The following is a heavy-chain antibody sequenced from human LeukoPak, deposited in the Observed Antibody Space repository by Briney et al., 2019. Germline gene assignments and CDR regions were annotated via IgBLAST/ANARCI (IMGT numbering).Heavy chain of an antibody. J-gene: IGHJ4*02. CDR2: IYTSGST. CDR1: GGSISSGSYY. V-gene: IGHV4-61*02. CDR3: AKDPRQIIRSGDY. D-gene: IGHD3-10*01. Sequence: SETLSLTCTVSGGSISSGSYYWSWIRQPAGKGLEWIGRIYTSGSTNYNPSLKSRVTISVDTSNYQLSLQLTSVTAADTAVYYCAKDPRQIIRSGDYWGQGTLVTVSS.